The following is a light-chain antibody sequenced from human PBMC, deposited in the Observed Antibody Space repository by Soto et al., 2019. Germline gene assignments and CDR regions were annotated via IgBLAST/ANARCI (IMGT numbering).Light chain of an antibody. CDR1: SSDVGGYNY. J-gene: IGLJ2*01. Sequence: QSVLTQPASVSGSPGQSITISCTGTSSDVGGYNYVSWYQQHPGKAPKLMIYDVSNRPSGVSNRFSGSKSVNTASLTISGLQAEDEADYYCSSYTSSSTLVFCGGTKVNVL. CDR3: SSYTSSSTLV. V-gene: IGLV2-14*01. CDR2: DVS.